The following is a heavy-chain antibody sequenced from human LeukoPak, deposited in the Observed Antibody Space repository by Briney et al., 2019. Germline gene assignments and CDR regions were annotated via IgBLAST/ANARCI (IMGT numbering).Heavy chain of an antibody. CDR1: GYTFTDYF. CDR2: INPNSGGT. V-gene: IGHV1-2*02. CDR3: SRGAHDAFDI. Sequence: GASVKVSCKASGYTFTDYFMHWVRQAPGQGLEWMGWINPNSGGTNYARKFQGRVTMTRDTAISTAYMELSSLTSDDTAVYYCSRGAHDAFDIWGLGTMVTASS. J-gene: IGHJ3*02.